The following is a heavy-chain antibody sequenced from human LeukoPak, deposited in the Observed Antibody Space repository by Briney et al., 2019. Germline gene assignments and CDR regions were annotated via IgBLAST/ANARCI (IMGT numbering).Heavy chain of an antibody. CDR1: GFTFSGYA. V-gene: IGHV3-30*04. J-gene: IGHJ3*02. CDR2: ISYDGSNK. D-gene: IGHD3-10*01. CDR3: ARGGYYGLGSYLDAFDI. Sequence: GRSLRLSCAASGFTFSGYAMHWVRQAPGKGLEWVAVISYDGSNKYYADSVKGRFTISRDNSKNTLYLQMNSLRAEDTAVYYCARGGYYGLGSYLDAFDIWGQGTMVTVSS.